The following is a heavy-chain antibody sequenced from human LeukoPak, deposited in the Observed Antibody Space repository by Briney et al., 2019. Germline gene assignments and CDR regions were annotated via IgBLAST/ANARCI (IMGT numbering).Heavy chain of an antibody. CDR3: ANGGTYRSGP. CDR2: IKPDGSAQ. Sequence: GGSLRLSCAASGFTFSNSWMSWVRQAPGKGLEWVATIKPDGSAQYYVDSVKGRLTISRDNAKNSLFLQINSLRAEDTAVYYCANGGTYRSGPWGQGTLVTVSS. J-gene: IGHJ5*02. CDR1: GFTFSNSW. V-gene: IGHV3-7*01. D-gene: IGHD6-19*01.